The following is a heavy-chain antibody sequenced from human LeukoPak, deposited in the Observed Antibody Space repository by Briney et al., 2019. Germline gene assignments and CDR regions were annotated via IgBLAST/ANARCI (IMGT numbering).Heavy chain of an antibody. V-gene: IGHV1-69*05. J-gene: IGHJ4*02. CDR3: ARELLWFGEGGNYFDY. Sequence: SVKVSCKASGGTFSSYAISWVRQAPGQGLEWMGGIIPIFGTANYAQKFQGRVTITTDESTSTAYMELSSLRSEDTAVYYCARELLWFGEGGNYFDYWAREPWSPSPQ. D-gene: IGHD3-10*01. CDR1: GGTFSSYA. CDR2: IIPIFGTA.